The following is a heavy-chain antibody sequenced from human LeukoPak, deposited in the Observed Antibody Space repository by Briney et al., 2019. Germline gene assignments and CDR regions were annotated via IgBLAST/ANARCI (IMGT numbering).Heavy chain of an antibody. D-gene: IGHD4-17*01. CDR3: ARERAVTTSPHDYYYYMDV. CDR1: GGSISSSNW. V-gene: IGHV4-4*02. J-gene: IGHJ6*03. CDR2: IYHSGST. Sequence: SETLSLTCAVSGGSISSSNWWSWVRPPPGKGLEWIGEIYHSGSTNYNPSLKSRVTISVDASKNQFSLKLSSVTAADTAVYYCARERAVTTSPHDYYYYMDVWGKGTTVTVSS.